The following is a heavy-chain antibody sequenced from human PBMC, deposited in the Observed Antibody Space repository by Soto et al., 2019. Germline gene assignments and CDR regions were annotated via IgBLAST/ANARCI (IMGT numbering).Heavy chain of an antibody. D-gene: IGHD6-25*01. V-gene: IGHV3-30*03. CDR3: ASTPCERPSY. Sequence: QVQLVESGGGVVQPGRSLRLSCAVSGFTFSNYGMNWVRQAPGKGLEWVAVISYEGSNKYYADSVKGRFTISRDNSKNTRYLQMSSLRVEDTAVYFCASTPCERPSYWGQGTLVTVSS. CDR1: GFTFSNYG. J-gene: IGHJ4*02. CDR2: ISYEGSNK.